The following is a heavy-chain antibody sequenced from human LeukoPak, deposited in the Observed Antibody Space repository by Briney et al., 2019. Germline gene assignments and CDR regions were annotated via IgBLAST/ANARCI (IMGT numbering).Heavy chain of an antibody. Sequence: KPGGSLRLSCAASGFTFSSYSMNWVRQAPGKGLEWVPSISSSSSYIYYADSVKGRFTISRDNAKNSLYLQMNSLRAEDTAVYYCARSLQGGIFDAFDIWGQGTMVTVSS. J-gene: IGHJ3*02. D-gene: IGHD2-15*01. CDR2: ISSSSSYI. V-gene: IGHV3-21*01. CDR3: ARSLQGGIFDAFDI. CDR1: GFTFSSYS.